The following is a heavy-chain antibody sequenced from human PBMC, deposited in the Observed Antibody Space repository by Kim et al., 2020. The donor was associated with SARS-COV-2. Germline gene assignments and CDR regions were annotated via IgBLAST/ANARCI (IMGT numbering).Heavy chain of an antibody. CDR1: GDSVSSNSVT. Sequence: SQTLSLTCAISGDSVSSNSVTWSWVRQSPSSGLEWLGRTYHRSKWFNDYAVSVTSRITINPDTSKNQFSLQLNSVTPEDTAVYYCARAQSGTFDFWGQGTLVTVSS. CDR2: TYHRSKWFN. J-gene: IGHJ4*02. CDR3: ARAQSGTFDF. D-gene: IGHD6-25*01. V-gene: IGHV6-1*01.